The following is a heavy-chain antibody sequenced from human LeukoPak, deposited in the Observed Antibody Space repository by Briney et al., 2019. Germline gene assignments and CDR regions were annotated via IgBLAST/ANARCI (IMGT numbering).Heavy chain of an antibody. CDR1: GFTFSSYA. J-gene: IGHJ4*02. Sequence: GGSLRPSCAASGFTFSSYAMSWVRQPPGKGLEWVSSIFPSGGEIHYADSVRGRFTISRDNSKSTLSLQMNSLRDEDTAIYYCATYRQVLLPFESWGQGTLVTVSS. CDR2: IFPSGGEI. CDR3: ATYRQVLLPFES. V-gene: IGHV3-23*01. D-gene: IGHD2-8*02.